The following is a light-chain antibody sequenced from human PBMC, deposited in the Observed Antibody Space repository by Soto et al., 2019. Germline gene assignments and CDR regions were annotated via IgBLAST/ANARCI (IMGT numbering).Light chain of an antibody. Sequence: EIVLTQSPATLYLSPGERATLSCRASQSVSSYLAWYQQKPGQAPRLLIYDAYNRGTGIPARFSGSGSGTAFTLTTSSLEPEDFAVYYCQQRSNWPSTFGGGTKVEIK. CDR3: QQRSNWPST. CDR2: DAY. CDR1: QSVSSY. V-gene: IGKV3-11*01. J-gene: IGKJ4*02.